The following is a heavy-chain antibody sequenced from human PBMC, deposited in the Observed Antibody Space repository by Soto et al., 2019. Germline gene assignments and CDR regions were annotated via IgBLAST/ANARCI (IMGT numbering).Heavy chain of an antibody. CDR2: IYHMGGT. CDR3: ARLTYNNRLNRLAP. CDR1: GASISSDY. Sequence: PETLCLTCTVSGASISSDYWSWIRQSPGKGLEWIGYIYHMGGTDYNPSLKSRVTISIDKSKNQFSLNLRSVTAADTAVYFCARLTYNNRLNRLAPSGQRTQVTVSS. D-gene: IGHD1-1*01. V-gene: IGHV4-59*03. J-gene: IGHJ5*02.